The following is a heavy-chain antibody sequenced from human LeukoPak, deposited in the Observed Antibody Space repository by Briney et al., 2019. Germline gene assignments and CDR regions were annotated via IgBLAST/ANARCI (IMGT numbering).Heavy chain of an antibody. Sequence: ASVTVSCKASGYTFTGYYMHWVRQAPGQGLEWMGWMSAYNGKTNYAHSLQGRVTVTADTSTSTAYMELRSLRSEDTAVYYCARGMGYSYGHPQGAFDIWGQGTMVTVSS. V-gene: IGHV1-18*04. D-gene: IGHD5-18*01. CDR3: ARGMGYSYGHPQGAFDI. CDR1: GYTFTGYY. CDR2: MSAYNGKT. J-gene: IGHJ3*02.